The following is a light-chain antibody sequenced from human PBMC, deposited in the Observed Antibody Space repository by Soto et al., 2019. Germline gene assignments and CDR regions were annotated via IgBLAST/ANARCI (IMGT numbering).Light chain of an antibody. CDR3: QQYGSSPPIT. CDR1: RSISSH. Sequence: EIMMTQSPATLSLSPGERFTLSCRASRSISSHLAWYQQKPGQAPRLLMYDASTRAADIPARFSGSGSGTDFTLTISRLEPEDFAVYYCQQYGSSPPITFGQGTRLEIK. J-gene: IGKJ5*01. V-gene: IGKV3-20*01. CDR2: DAS.